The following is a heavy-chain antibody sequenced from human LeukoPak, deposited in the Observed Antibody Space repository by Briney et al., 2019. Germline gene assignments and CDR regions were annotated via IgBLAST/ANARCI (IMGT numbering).Heavy chain of an antibody. Sequence: GGSLQISCKGSGSSFTIYWIGWVRQLPGKGLEWMGIIYPGDSDTRYSPSFEGQVTISAEKSSSTAYLQWSSLKASDTAMYYCARRGSRGYSYEVWGQGTLVTVSS. V-gene: IGHV5-51*01. CDR2: IYPGDSDT. CDR1: GSSFTIYW. CDR3: ARRGSRGYSYEV. D-gene: IGHD5-18*01. J-gene: IGHJ4*02.